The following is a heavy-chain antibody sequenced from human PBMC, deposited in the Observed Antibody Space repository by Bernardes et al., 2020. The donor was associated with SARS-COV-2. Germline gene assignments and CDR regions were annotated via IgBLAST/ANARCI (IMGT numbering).Heavy chain of an antibody. Sequence: SETLSLTCSVSGGSISSSNYYWGWIRQPPGKGLEWIGSIYSSGSSYYNPSLQSRVTESIDTSKNQFSLKLSSVTAADTAVYYCTRGVEISGEVVLYYYGLDVWGQGTTVIVSS. D-gene: IGHD3-3*01. CDR1: GGSISSSNYY. CDR3: TRGVEISGEVVLYYYGLDV. J-gene: IGHJ6*02. CDR2: IYSSGSS. V-gene: IGHV4-39*01.